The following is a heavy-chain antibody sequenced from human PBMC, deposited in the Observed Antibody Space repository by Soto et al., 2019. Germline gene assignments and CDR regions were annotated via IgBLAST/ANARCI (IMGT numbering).Heavy chain of an antibody. V-gene: IGHV4-30-2*01. D-gene: IGHD6-19*01. J-gene: IGHJ5*02. CDR3: ARMPYTSGLRFDA. Sequence: PSETLSLTCSFSGDPSSTSTYSWSWIRQPPGRALEWVGFLYRSGVTSYNPSLKSRLSISLDTSNHQCSLKLGSVTAADTAVYYCARMPYTSGLRFDAWGPGTLVTVSS. CDR2: LYRSGVT. CDR1: GDPSSTSTYS.